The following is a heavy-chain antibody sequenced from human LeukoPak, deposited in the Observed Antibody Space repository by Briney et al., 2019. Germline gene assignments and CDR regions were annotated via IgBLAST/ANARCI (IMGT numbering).Heavy chain of an antibody. J-gene: IGHJ4*02. CDR3: ARVPYYDFWSGYYSFDY. Sequence: GGSLRLSCAASGFTFSSYWMSWVRQAPGKGLEWVANIKQDGSEKYYVDSVKGRFTIFRDNAKNSLYLQMNSLRAEDTAVYYCARVPYYDFWSGYYSFDYWGQGTLVTVSS. CDR1: GFTFSSYW. V-gene: IGHV3-7*01. D-gene: IGHD3-3*01. CDR2: IKQDGSEK.